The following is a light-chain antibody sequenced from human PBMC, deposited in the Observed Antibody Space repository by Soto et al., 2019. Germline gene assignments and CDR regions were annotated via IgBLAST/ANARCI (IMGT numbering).Light chain of an antibody. CDR2: YAS. V-gene: IGKV1-5*01. CDR1: QRIGRW. CDR3: QNYNSYSQT. J-gene: IGKJ1*01. Sequence: DTQMTQSPSTLSASLGDRVTITCRASQRIGRWLAWYQQKPGKAPKLLIYYASTLQSGVPSRFSASGSGTKFALTISSLQPDDFATYYCQNYNSYSQTFGQGTKVEF.